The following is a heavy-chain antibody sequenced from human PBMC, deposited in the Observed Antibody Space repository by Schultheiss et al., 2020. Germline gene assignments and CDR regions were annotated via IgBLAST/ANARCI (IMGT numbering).Heavy chain of an antibody. CDR1: GYTFTGYY. CDR2: MNPNSGNT. J-gene: IGHJ5*02. D-gene: IGHD1-26*01. CDR3: ARVQSGRGDWFDP. Sequence: AAVKVSCKASGYTFTGYYMHWVRQAPGQGLEWMGWMNPNSGNTGYAQKFQGRVTMTRNTSISTAYMELSSLRSEDTAVYYCARVQSGRGDWFDPWGQGTLVTVSS. V-gene: IGHV1-8*02.